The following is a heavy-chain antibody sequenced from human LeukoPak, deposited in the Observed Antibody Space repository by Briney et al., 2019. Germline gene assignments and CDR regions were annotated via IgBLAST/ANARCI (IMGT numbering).Heavy chain of an antibody. Sequence: ASVKVSCKASGYTFTSYDINWVRQATGQGLEWMGWMNPNSGNTGYAQKFQGRVTITRNTSISTAYMELSSLRSEDTAVYYCAREYYDYVWGSYRYPNRGYYFDYWGQGTLVTVSS. CDR1: GYTFTSYD. V-gene: IGHV1-8*03. CDR3: AREYYDYVWGSYRYPNRGYYFDY. J-gene: IGHJ4*02. D-gene: IGHD3-16*02. CDR2: MNPNSGNT.